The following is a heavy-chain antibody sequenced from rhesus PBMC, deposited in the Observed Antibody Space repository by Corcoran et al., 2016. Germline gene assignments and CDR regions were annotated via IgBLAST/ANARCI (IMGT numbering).Heavy chain of an antibody. CDR1: GGSISSNY. V-gene: IGHV4-165*01. CDR2: IGGSSGST. J-gene: IGHJ4*01. Sequence: QVQLQESGPELVKPSETLSLTCAVSGGSISSNYWTWIRPPTGKGLEWIGYIGGSSGSTNYNPSLKSRVTISTDTSKNQFSLKLSSVTAADTAVYYCARREVTTGVGDYWGQGVLVTVSS. CDR3: ARREVTTGVGDY. D-gene: IGHD4-23*01.